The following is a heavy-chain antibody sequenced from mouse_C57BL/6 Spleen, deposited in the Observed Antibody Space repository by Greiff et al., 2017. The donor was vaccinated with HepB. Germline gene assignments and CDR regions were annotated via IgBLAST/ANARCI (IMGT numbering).Heavy chain of an antibody. CDR1: GFSLTSYG. CDR2: IWSGGST. J-gene: IGHJ4*01. V-gene: IGHV2-2*01. Sequence: VQLQQSGPGLVQPSQSLSITCTVSGFSLTSYGVHWVRQSPGKGLEWLGVIWSGGSTAYNAAFISRLSISKDNSKSQVFFKMNSLQADDTAIYYCARWLLRLSMDYWGQGTSVTVSS. D-gene: IGHD1-2*01. CDR3: ARWLLRLSMDY.